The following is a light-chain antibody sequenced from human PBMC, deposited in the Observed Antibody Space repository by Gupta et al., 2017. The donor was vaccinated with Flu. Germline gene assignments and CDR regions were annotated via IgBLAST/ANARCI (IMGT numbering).Light chain of an antibody. Sequence: VVMTQSPLYLPVTPGEPASISCKPSQSLLHSNGYNYLHWYLQKSGQSPQLLIYLGSNRASGVPDRVSGSGSGTDFTLKISRVEVEDVGVYYCMQALQTPWTFGQGTKVEIK. J-gene: IGKJ1*01. V-gene: IGKV2-28*01. CDR1: QSLLHSNGYNY. CDR2: LGS. CDR3: MQALQTPWT.